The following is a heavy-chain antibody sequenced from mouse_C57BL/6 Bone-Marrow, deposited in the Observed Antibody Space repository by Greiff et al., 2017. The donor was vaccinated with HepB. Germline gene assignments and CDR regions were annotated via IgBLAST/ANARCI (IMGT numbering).Heavy chain of an antibody. Sequence: VQLQQSGPGMVKPSQSLSLTCTVTGYSITSGYDWHWIRHFPGNKLEWMGYISYSGSTNYNPSLKSRISITHDTSKNHFFLKLNSVTTEDTATYYCARDGDYGNYGYFDVWGTGTTVTVSS. CDR3: ARDGDYGNYGYFDV. V-gene: IGHV3-1*01. CDR2: ISYSGST. D-gene: IGHD2-1*01. J-gene: IGHJ1*03. CDR1: GYSITSGYD.